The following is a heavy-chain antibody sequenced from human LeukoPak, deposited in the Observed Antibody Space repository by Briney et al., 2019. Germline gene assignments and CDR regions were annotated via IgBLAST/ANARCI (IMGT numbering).Heavy chain of an antibody. CDR1: GGSFSGYY. J-gene: IGHJ4*02. Sequence: PSETLSLTCAVYGGSFSGYYWSWIRQSPGKGLEWIGEINHSGSTNYNPSLKSRVTIPVDTSKNQFSLKLSSVTAADTAVYYCARDSGGVGGSTVTYFDYWGQGTLVTVSS. V-gene: IGHV4-34*01. D-gene: IGHD4-17*01. CDR2: INHSGST. CDR3: ARDSGGVGGSTVTYFDY.